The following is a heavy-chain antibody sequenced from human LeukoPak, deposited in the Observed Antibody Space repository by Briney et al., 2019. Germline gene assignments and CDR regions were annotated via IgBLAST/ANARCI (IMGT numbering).Heavy chain of an antibody. V-gene: IGHV3-23*01. CDR1: GFTFSGYA. D-gene: IGHD2-15*01. J-gene: IGHJ4*02. CDR2: ISGSGGST. CDR3: AKYSRYCSGGSCYDFDY. Sequence: GGSLRLSCAASGFTFSGYAMSWVRQAPGKGLEWVSAISGSGGSTYYADSVKGRFTISRDNSKNTLYLQMNSLRAEDTAVYYCAKYSRYCSGGSCYDFDYWGQGTLVTVSS.